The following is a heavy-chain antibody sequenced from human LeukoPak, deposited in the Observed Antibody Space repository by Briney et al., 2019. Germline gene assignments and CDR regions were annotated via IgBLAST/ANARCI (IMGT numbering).Heavy chain of an antibody. CDR2: ISPSGGST. Sequence: GASVKVSCKAFGYTFTSNYMHWVRQAPGQGPEWMGVISPSGGSTTYAQKFQGRVTLTRDMSTSTVYMELSSLRSEDTAVYYCARDKAAALYYYMDVWGKGTTVTVSS. V-gene: IGHV1-46*01. J-gene: IGHJ6*03. CDR3: ARDKAAALYYYMDV. CDR1: GYTFTSNY. D-gene: IGHD6-25*01.